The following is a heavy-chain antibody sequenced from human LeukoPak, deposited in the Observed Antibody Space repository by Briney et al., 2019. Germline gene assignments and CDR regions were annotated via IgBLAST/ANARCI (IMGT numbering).Heavy chain of an antibody. V-gene: IGHV3-30*01. D-gene: IGHD2-21*01. CDR1: GFTFSSYA. CDR3: ERYGSIVVAVNWYFDL. J-gene: IGHJ2*01. CDR2: ISYGGSNK. Sequence: GGALRLSCAASGFTFSSYAMHWVRQAPGKGLEWVAVISYGGSNKYYADSVKGRFTISRVNFKNTMYMQMNRLRAEDTDVYYCERYGSIVVAVNWYFDLWGRGTLVTVSS.